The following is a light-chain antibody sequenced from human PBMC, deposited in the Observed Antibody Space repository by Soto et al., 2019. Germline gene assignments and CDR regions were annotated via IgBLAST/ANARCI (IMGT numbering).Light chain of an antibody. Sequence: PGEGATLSCRASQRVSSSFLAWYQQKPGQAPRLLIYGASSRATGIPDRFRGSASGTDFTLTISRLEPEDFALYYCQQYGSSPWTFGQGTKVEIK. CDR3: QQYGSSPWT. J-gene: IGKJ1*01. V-gene: IGKV3-20*01. CDR1: QRVSSSF. CDR2: GAS.